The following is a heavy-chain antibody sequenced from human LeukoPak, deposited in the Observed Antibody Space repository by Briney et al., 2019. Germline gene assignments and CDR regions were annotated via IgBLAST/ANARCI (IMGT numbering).Heavy chain of an antibody. CDR3: AKDSGYTYGSGLDV. CDR2: ISGSGGNT. J-gene: IGHJ6*04. V-gene: IGHV3-23*01. D-gene: IGHD5-18*01. CDR1: GFTFSSYA. Sequence: GGSLRLSCAASGFTFSSYAMSWVRQAPGKGLEWVSAISGSGGNTYYADSVKGRFTISRDNSKNTLYLQMNSLRAEDTAVYYCAKDSGYTYGSGLDVWGKGTTVTVSS.